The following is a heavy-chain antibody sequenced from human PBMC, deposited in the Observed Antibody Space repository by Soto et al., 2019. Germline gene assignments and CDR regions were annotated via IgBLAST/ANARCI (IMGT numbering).Heavy chain of an antibody. CDR3: ARDNDYYDILTVPNWFDP. V-gene: IGHV4-39*01. J-gene: IGHJ5*02. CDR2: IYYSGST. Sequence: PSETLSLTCTVSGGSIISSSYYWGLIRQPPGKGLEWIGSIYYSGSTYYNPSLKSRVTISVDTSKNQFSLKLSSVTAADTAVYYCARDNDYYDILTVPNWFDPWGQGTLVTVSS. CDR1: GGSIISSSYY. D-gene: IGHD3-9*01.